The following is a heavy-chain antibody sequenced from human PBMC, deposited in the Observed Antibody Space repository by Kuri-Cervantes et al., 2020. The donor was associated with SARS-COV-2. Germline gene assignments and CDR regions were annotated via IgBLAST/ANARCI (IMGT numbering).Heavy chain of an antibody. CDR1: GGSISSGDYY. J-gene: IGHJ6*02. D-gene: IGHD6-19*01. CDR3: ARGVGAAVAGTLITIYYYYGMDV. Sequence: SETLSLTCTVSGGSISSGDYYWSWIRQPPGKGLEWIGYIYYSGSTYYNPSLKSRVTISVDTSKNQFSLKLSSVTAADTAVYYCARGVGAAVAGTLITIYYYYGMDVWGQGTTVTVSS. CDR2: IYYSGST. V-gene: IGHV4-30-4*01.